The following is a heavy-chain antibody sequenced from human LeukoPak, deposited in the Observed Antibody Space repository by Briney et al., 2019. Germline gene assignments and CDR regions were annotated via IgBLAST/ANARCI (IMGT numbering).Heavy chain of an antibody. CDR3: ARHREYYDTTGHGPYYYYGMDV. Sequence: PGGSLRLSCAASEFTFSDYYMSWIRQAPGKGLEWVSYISSRSSYTNYAESLKGRFTISRDNAKNSLYPQMNSLRAEDTAVYYCARHREYYDTTGHGPYYYYGMDVWGQGTTVTVSS. CDR2: ISSRSSYT. V-gene: IGHV3-11*03. D-gene: IGHD3-22*01. CDR1: EFTFSDYY. J-gene: IGHJ6*02.